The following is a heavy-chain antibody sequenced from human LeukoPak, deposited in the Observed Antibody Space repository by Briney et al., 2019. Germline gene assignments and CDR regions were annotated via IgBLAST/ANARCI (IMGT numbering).Heavy chain of an antibody. D-gene: IGHD3-10*01. V-gene: IGHV3-23*01. Sequence: GGSLRLSCAASGFTFSSYAMSWVRQAPGKGLEWVSAISGSGGSTYYADSVKGRFTISRDNSKNTLYLQMNSLRAEDTAVYYCARDHYGQDYFDYWGQGTLVTVSS. J-gene: IGHJ4*02. CDR3: ARDHYGQDYFDY. CDR2: ISGSGGST. CDR1: GFTFSSYA.